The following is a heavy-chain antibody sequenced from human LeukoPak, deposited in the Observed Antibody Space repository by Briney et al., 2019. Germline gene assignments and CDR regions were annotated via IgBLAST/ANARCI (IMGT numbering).Heavy chain of an antibody. CDR3: TRRSTI. CDR1: GFTVSSNY. CDR2: IKAKIHGETI. Sequence: GGSLRLSCAASGFTVSSNYMSWVRQAPGKGLEWVARIKAKIHGETIDYAAPVRGRFITSRDDSRNTVYLQMNSLKFEDTAMYYCTRRSTIWGRGTRVTVSS. V-gene: IGHV3-15*01. D-gene: IGHD5-24*01. J-gene: IGHJ4*02.